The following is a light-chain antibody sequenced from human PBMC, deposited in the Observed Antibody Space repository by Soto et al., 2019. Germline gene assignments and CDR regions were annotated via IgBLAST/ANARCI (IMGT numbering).Light chain of an antibody. J-gene: IGLJ1*01. CDR3: SSYTSSSTYV. Sequence: QSVLTQPASVSGSPGQSITISCTGTSSDVGGYNYVSWYQQHPGKAPKLMIYDVSSRPSGVSDRFSGSKSGNTASLTISGLQAVDEADYYCSSYTSSSTYVFGTGTKLTVL. CDR2: DVS. V-gene: IGLV2-14*01. CDR1: SSDVGGYNY.